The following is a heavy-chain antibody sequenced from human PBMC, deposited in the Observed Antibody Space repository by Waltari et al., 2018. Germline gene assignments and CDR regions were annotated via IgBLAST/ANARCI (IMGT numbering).Heavy chain of an antibody. V-gene: IGHV4-34*01. CDR2: INHSGST. CDR1: GGSFSGYY. Sequence: QVQLQQWGAGLLKPSETLSLTCAVYGGSFSGYYWSWIRQPPGKGLEWIGEINHSGSTNYNPSLKSRVTRSVDTSKNQFSLKLSSVTAADTAVYYCARGARSFGITLGHFDLWGRGTLVTVSS. CDR3: ARGARSFGITLGHFDL. J-gene: IGHJ2*01. D-gene: IGHD3-3*01.